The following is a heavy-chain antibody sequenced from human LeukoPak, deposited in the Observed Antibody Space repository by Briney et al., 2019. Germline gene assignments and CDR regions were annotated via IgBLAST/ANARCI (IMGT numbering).Heavy chain of an antibody. CDR3: ARLTKGEQWLAYYFDY. J-gene: IGHJ4*02. Sequence: PSETLSLTCTVSGGSISGFVWSWLRQPPGEGLDYIGFIYDTGTTNYNPLLKSRVTLSVDTSKNQFSLKLNSVTAADTAVYYCARLTKGEQWLAYYFDYWGQGALVTVSS. CDR1: GGSISGFV. CDR2: IYDTGTT. V-gene: IGHV4-59*08. D-gene: IGHD6-19*01.